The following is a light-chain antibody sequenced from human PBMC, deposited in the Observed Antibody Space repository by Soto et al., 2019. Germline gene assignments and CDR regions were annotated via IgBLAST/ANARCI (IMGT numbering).Light chain of an antibody. J-gene: IGLJ1*01. V-gene: IGLV2-18*02. CDR3: SSYTSSSTYV. CDR1: ISDVGFYAR. Sequence: QSVLTQPPSVPGSPGQSVTISCTGTISDVGFYARVSWYQQPPGTAPKLLIYDVTNRPSGVPDRFSGSQSGKTASLTISGLQAGDEADYYCSSYTSSSTYVFGTGTKVTVL. CDR2: DVT.